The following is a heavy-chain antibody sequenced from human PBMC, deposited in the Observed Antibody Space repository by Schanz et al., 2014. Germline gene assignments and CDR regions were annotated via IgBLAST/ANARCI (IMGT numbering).Heavy chain of an antibody. CDR1: GYTFTSYG. D-gene: IGHD6-13*01. Sequence: QVQLVQSGAEVKKPGASVKVSCKASGYTFTSYGISWVRQAPGQGLEWMGIINLSGGSTNNAQKFQGRLTMTRDTSTSTVYMELSSLRSEDTAVYYCASSGAGYSSSWDFDYWGQGTLVTVSS. J-gene: IGHJ4*02. CDR2: INLSGGST. CDR3: ASSGAGYSSSWDFDY. V-gene: IGHV1-46*01.